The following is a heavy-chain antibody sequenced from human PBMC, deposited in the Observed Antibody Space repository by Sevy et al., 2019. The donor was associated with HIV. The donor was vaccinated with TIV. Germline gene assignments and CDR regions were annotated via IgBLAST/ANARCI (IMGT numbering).Heavy chain of an antibody. CDR3: AKVGGGHYDPDEIAYYFYYYNMDV. J-gene: IGHJ6*03. CDR2: ISGSGTRT. Sequence: GGSLRLSCAVSGFSFDSYGMTWVRQAPGKGLEWVSAISGSGTRTYYADSVKGRFIISRDNSKNTLDLQMNSLRAEDTAIYYCAKVGGGHYDPDEIAYYFYYYNMDVWGKGTTVTVSS. CDR1: GFSFDSYG. D-gene: IGHD3-22*01. V-gene: IGHV3-23*01.